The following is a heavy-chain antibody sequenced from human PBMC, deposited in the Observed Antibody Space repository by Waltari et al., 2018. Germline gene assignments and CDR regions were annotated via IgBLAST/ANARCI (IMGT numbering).Heavy chain of an antibody. D-gene: IGHD6-19*01. J-gene: IGHJ4*02. V-gene: IGHV3-73*01. CDR1: GFTFSGSA. Sequence: EVQLVESGGGLVQPGGSLKLSCAASGFTFSGSAMHWVRQASGKGLEWVGRIRSKANRYATAYAASVKGRFTISRDDSKNTAYLQMNRLKTEDTAVYYCTSIAVAAGDYWGQGTLVTVSS. CDR3: TSIAVAAGDY. CDR2: IRSKANRYAT.